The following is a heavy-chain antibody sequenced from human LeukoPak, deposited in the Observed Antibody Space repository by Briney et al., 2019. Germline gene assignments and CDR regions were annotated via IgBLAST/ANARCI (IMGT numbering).Heavy chain of an antibody. CDR3: ARGYSSSWYWGNNWFDP. CDR2: IYYSGST. D-gene: IGHD6-13*01. J-gene: IGHJ5*02. V-gene: IGHV4-59*01. CDR1: GGTISSYY. Sequence: SETLSLTCSVSGGTISSYYWSWIRPPQGNGLEWIGYIYYSGSTNYNPSLKSRVTISVDTSKNQFSLKLSSVTAADTAVYYCARGYSSSWYWGNNWFDPWGQGTLVTVSS.